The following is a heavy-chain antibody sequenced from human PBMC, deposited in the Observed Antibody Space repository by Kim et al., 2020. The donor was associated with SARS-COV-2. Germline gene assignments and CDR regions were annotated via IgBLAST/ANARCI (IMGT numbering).Heavy chain of an antibody. D-gene: IGHD3-16*01. CDR1: GFTFRSHG. CDR2: INDSGGTT. CDR3: TKGGRSAEYFQY. V-gene: IGHV3-23*01. J-gene: IGHJ1*01. Sequence: GSLRLSCAASGFTFRSHGMSWVRQAPGKGLEWVSTINDSGGTTYYADSVKGRFTISRDSSKNTLFLQMSTLRAEDTAVYFCTKGGRSAEYFQYWGQGTLVTVSS.